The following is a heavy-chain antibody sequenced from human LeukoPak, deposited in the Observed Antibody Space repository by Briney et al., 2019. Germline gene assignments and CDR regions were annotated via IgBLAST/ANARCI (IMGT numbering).Heavy chain of an antibody. J-gene: IGHJ6*03. D-gene: IGHD6-6*01. Sequence: GASVKVSCKASGGTFSSYAISWVRQAPGQGLEWMGGIIPIFGTANYAQKFQGRVTITADKSTSTAYMELSSLRSEDTAVYYCARTNKNSSSVYYYYYYMDVWGKGTTVTVSS. CDR3: ARTNKNSSSVYYYYYYMDV. CDR1: GGTFSSYA. V-gene: IGHV1-69*06. CDR2: IIPIFGTA.